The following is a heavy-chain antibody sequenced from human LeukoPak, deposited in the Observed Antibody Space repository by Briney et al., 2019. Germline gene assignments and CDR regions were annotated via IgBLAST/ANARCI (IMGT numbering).Heavy chain of an antibody. J-gene: IGHJ6*03. CDR2: VYTSGGT. Sequence: SETLSLTCVISGGSISSDFWSWIRQPAGKGLEWIGRVYTSGGTNYNPSLKSRVTISIHTAKNQISLKVRSVTAADTAIYYCAGGHSGSSAKILYYYYMDVWGKGTTVTVSS. V-gene: IGHV4-4*07. CDR3: AGGHSGSSAKILYYYYMDV. D-gene: IGHD1-26*01. CDR1: GGSISSDF.